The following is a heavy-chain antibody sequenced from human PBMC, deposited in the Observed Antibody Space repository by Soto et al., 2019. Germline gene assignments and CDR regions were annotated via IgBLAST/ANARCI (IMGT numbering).Heavy chain of an antibody. CDR3: ATVGGNWNYVDH. CDR1: GGSISSGGYY. D-gene: IGHD1-20*01. V-gene: IGHV4-31*03. CDR2: IYYTGST. J-gene: IGHJ4*02. Sequence: PSETLSLTCTVSGGSISSGGYYWSWIRQHPEKGLEWIGYIYYTGSTYYNPPLKSRVTMSVDTSKNQFSLKLSSVTAADTAIYYCATVGGNWNYVDHWGQGTLVTVSS.